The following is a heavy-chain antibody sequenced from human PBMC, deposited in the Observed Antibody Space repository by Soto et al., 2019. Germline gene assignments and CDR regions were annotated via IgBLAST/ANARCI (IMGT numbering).Heavy chain of an antibody. J-gene: IGHJ6*02. Sequence: ASVKVSCRASGYTFTSYAMHWVRQAPGQRLEWMGWINAGNGNTKYSQKFQGRVTITRDTSASTAYMELSSLRSEDTAVYYCASPADYYGSGFGYYYYGMDVWGQGTTVTVSS. CDR2: INAGNGNT. CDR1: GYTFTSYA. D-gene: IGHD3-10*01. V-gene: IGHV1-3*01. CDR3: ASPADYYGSGFGYYYYGMDV.